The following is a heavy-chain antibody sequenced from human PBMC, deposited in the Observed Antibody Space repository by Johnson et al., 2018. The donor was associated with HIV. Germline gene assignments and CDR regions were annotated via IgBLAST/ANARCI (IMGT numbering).Heavy chain of an antibody. CDR2: IYSGGST. D-gene: IGHD6-6*01. Sequence: VQLVESGGGLVQPGGSLRLSCVASGFIVSSNYMSWVRQAPGKGLEWVSVIYSGGSTYYADSVKGRFTISRDNSKNTLYLQINSLRAEDTAVYYCAKDSDTSSSLVEGDDAFDIWGQGTMVTVSS. CDR1: GFIVSSNY. CDR3: AKDSDTSSSLVEGDDAFDI. V-gene: IGHV3-66*01. J-gene: IGHJ3*02.